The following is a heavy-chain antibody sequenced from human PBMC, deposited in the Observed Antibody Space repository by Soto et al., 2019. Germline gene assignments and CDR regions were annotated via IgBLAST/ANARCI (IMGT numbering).Heavy chain of an antibody. CDR3: EIALGYCSSTSCYSGYAMDV. J-gene: IGHJ6*04. CDR1: GYSFTTYW. D-gene: IGHD2-2*01. CDR2: IDPSDSYT. Sequence: GESLKISCRGSGYSFTTYWINWVRQMPGKGLEWMGRIDPSDSYTNYSPSFQGHVTISVDKSISTAYLQWSSLKASDTAMYYCEIALGYCSSTSCYSGYAMDVWGKGTTVTVSS. V-gene: IGHV5-10-1*01.